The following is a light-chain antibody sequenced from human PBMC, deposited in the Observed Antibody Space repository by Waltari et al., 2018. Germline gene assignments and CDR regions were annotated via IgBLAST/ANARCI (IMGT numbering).Light chain of an antibody. J-gene: IGKJ3*01. Sequence: EIVLTQSPVTLSLSPGDTATVSCRASESVSDYLAWYQQRAGQAPRLLIYDVSSRAAGIPARFSGSRSGTEYTLTISSLEPEDFAIYCCQHRVNWPQITFGPGTKV. V-gene: IGKV3-11*01. CDR3: QHRVNWPQIT. CDR2: DVS. CDR1: ESVSDY.